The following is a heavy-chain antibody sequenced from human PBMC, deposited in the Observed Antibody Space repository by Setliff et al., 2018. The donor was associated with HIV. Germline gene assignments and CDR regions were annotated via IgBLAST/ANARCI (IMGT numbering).Heavy chain of an antibody. CDR1: GGSISSGSYF. Sequence: KPSETLSLTCTVSGGSISSGSYFWNWIRQPAGKGREWIGRIYSSGITNYNPSLKSRLTISLDTSKNQFSLQVTSVTAADTAVYYCARDPYCPNTCYEDSTFDSWGQGTLVTVSS. D-gene: IGHD2-8*01. J-gene: IGHJ4*02. V-gene: IGHV4-61*02. CDR2: IYSSGIT. CDR3: ARDPYCPNTCYEDSTFDS.